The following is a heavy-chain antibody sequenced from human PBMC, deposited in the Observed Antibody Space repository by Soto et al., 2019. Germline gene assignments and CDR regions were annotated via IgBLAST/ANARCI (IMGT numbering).Heavy chain of an antibody. CDR1: GGSISSYY. Sequence: ASETLSLTCIVSGGSISSYYWSWIRQPPGKGLEWIGYIYYSGSTNYNPSLKSRVTISVDTSKNQFSLKLSSVTAADTAVYYCARGEGRDGYNLGVYYYYGMDVWGQGTTVTVSS. J-gene: IGHJ6*02. CDR2: IYYSGST. V-gene: IGHV4-59*01. D-gene: IGHD5-12*01. CDR3: ARGEGRDGYNLGVYYYYGMDV.